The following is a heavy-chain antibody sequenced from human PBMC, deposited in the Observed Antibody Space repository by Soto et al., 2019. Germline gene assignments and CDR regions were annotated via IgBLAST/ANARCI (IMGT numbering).Heavy chain of an antibody. CDR3: ARGLAKYPYY. V-gene: IGHV4-34*01. J-gene: IGHJ4*02. D-gene: IGHD3-16*01. CDR1: GGSFSGYY. CDR2: INHSGST. Sequence: SETLSLTCAVYGGSFSGYYWSWIRQPPGKGLEWIGEINHSGSTNYNPSLKSRVTISVDTSKNQFSLKLSSVTAADTAVYYCARGLAKYPYYWGQGTLVTVSS.